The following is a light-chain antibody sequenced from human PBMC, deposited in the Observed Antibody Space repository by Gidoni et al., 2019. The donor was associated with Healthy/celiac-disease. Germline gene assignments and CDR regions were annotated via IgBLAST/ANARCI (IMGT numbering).Light chain of an antibody. Sequence: DIQMTQSPSPLSSSVGDRVTITCRASQSISSWLAWYQQKPGKAPKLLIYKASSLESGVPSRFSGSGSGTEFTLTISSLQPDDFATYYCQQYNGYSCSFGQGTKLEIK. CDR3: QQYNGYSCS. CDR2: KAS. CDR1: QSISSW. V-gene: IGKV1-5*03. J-gene: IGKJ2*04.